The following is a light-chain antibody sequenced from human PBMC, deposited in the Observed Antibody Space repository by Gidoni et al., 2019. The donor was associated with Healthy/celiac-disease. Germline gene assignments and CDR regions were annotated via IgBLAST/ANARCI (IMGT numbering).Light chain of an antibody. Sequence: EIVLTQSPVTLSLSPGERATLSCRASQSVSSSYLAWYQHKPGQAPRLRIYGASSRATGIPDRFSGSGSGTDFTLTISRLEPEDFAVYYCQQYGISPPWTFGQGTKVEIK. CDR1: QSVSSSY. CDR2: GAS. J-gene: IGKJ1*01. CDR3: QQYGISPPWT. V-gene: IGKV3-20*01.